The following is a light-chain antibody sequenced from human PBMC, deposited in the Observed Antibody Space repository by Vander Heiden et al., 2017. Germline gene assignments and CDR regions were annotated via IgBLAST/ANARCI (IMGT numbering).Light chain of an antibody. CDR3: AAWNDSLNGVV. CDR2: SNN. V-gene: IGLV1-44*01. J-gene: IGLJ2*01. Sequence: QSVLTQPPSASGTPAPRVTISCSGSSSNIGSNTVNWYQQLPGTAPKLLIYSNNQRPSGVPDRFSGSKSGTSAFLAISGLQSEEEADYYCAAWNDSLNGVVFGGGTKLTVL. CDR1: SSNIGSNT.